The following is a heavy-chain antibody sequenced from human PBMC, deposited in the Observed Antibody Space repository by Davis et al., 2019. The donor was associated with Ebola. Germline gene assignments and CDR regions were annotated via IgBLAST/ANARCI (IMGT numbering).Heavy chain of an antibody. Sequence: PGGSLRLSCAASGFTFRNHAMHWVRQAPGKGLEWVAVISSDGSHKDYADSVKGRFTVSRENSKNTLYLQMNSLRAEDTALFYCARVFWELAITTSPLDKWGRGTLVTVSS. J-gene: IGHJ4*02. CDR1: GFTFRNHA. D-gene: IGHD1-7*01. CDR2: ISSDGSHK. V-gene: IGHV3-30-3*01. CDR3: ARVFWELAITTSPLDK.